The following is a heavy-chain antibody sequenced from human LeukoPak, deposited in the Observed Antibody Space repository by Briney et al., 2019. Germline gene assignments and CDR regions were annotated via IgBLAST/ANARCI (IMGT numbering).Heavy chain of an antibody. CDR2: ISHSGST. V-gene: IGHV4-34*01. D-gene: IGHD6-13*01. CDR1: GFTFSSYA. J-gene: IGHJ4*02. Sequence: PGGSLRLSCAASGFTFSSYAMSWVRQPPGKGLEWIGEISHSGSTDYNPSLKSRVTISVDTSKNQFSLKVSSVTAADTAVYYCARGPPYSSSWYGYWGQGTLVTVSS. CDR3: ARGPPYSSSWYGY.